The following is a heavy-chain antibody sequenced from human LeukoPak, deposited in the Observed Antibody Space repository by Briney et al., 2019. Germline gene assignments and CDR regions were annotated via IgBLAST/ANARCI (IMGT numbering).Heavy chain of an antibody. CDR1: GGSISSGSYY. CDR3: ARVSMGPYRSSSLDY. D-gene: IGHD6-6*01. Sequence: SETLSLTCTVSGGSISSGSYYWSWIRQPAGKGLDWIGRIHTSGSTNYNPSLKSRVTISVDRSKNQFSLKLSSVTAADTAVYYCARVSMGPYRSSSLDYWGQGTLVTVSS. CDR2: IHTSGST. J-gene: IGHJ4*02. V-gene: IGHV4-61*02.